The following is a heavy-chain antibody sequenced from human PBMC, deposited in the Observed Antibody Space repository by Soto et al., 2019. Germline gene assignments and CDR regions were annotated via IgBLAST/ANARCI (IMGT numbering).Heavy chain of an antibody. Sequence: GXSVQVSCKTSGYTFSNYGIPWVRQAPGQPLEWLGWISLYSDGTNYAQKFQGRVSMTTDTSTTTAYMELRSLRSDDKAVYYCARVVPGAEAWFGPWGQGTLVTVYS. V-gene: IGHV1-18*01. D-gene: IGHD2-2*01. CDR2: ISLYSDGT. J-gene: IGHJ5*02. CDR3: ARVVPGAEAWFGP. CDR1: GYTFSNYG.